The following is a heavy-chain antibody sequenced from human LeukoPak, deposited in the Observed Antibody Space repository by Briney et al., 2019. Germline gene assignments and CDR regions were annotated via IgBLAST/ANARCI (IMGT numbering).Heavy chain of an antibody. V-gene: IGHV4-30-2*01. CDR1: GGSISSDGYY. D-gene: IGHD5-12*01. J-gene: IGHJ4*02. CDR2: IYHSGST. Sequence: KPSETLSLTCTVSGGSISSDGYYWNWIRQPPGKGLEWIGYIYHSGSTNYNPSLKSRVTISVDRPKNQFSLKLSSVTAADTAVYYCASQVGGYPRDWGQGTLVTVSS. CDR3: ASQVGGYPRD.